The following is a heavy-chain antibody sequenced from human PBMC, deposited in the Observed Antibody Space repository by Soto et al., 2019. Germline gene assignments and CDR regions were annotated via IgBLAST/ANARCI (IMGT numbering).Heavy chain of an antibody. CDR3: VRKDMSGTYYFDY. CDR1: GASVSSETHF. D-gene: IGHD3-3*01. J-gene: IGHJ4*02. CDR2: VYRTGLT. V-gene: IGHV4-61*01. Sequence: SLETLSLTCRVSGASVSSETHFWTWVRQPPGKGLEWIGYVYRTGLTNSNPALTSRVTVSADRSKNQFSLTLRSVTAADTAVYYCVRKDMSGTYYFDYWGPGIQVTVSS.